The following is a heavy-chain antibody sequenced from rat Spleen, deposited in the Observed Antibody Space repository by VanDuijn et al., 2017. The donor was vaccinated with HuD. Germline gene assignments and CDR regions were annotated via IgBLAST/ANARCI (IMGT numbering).Heavy chain of an antibody. Sequence: EVQLQESGPCLVKPSQSLSLTCSVTGYSITSNYWGWIRKFPGNKMEWMGYISYSGSTIDNPSLKSRISITSDTSKNQFFLQLNSVTTEDTATYYCARRYYYNSYFYVDYWGQGVMVTVSS. CDR1: GYSITSNY. CDR2: ISYSGST. CDR3: ARRYYYNSYFYVDY. J-gene: IGHJ2*01. V-gene: IGHV3-1*01. D-gene: IGHD1-2*01.